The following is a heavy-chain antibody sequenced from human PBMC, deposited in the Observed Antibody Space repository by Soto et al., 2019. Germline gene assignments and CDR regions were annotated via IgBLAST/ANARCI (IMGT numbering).Heavy chain of an antibody. D-gene: IGHD3-3*01. Sequence: QVQLVQSGAEGKKPGASVKISCKASGYTFSNYYMHWVRQAPGQGLEWMGVINPCDGDRSYAQKFQGRVTTTRDTSTSTVYMYLSSLRSEDTAVYYCVRAGSGAYYMDVWGKGTTVSVSS. CDR1: GYTFSNYY. CDR3: VRAGSGAYYMDV. V-gene: IGHV1-46*03. CDR2: INPCDGDR. J-gene: IGHJ6*03.